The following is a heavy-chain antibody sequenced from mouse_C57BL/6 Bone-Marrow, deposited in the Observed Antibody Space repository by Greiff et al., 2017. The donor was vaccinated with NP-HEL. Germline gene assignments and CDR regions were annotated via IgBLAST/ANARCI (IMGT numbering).Heavy chain of an antibody. J-gene: IGHJ1*03. V-gene: IGHV1-81*01. D-gene: IGHD1-1*01. CDR1: GYTFTSYG. CDR3: ARSGTTVVAPYWYFDV. Sequence: VKLMESGAELARPGASVKLSCKASGYTFTSYGISWVKQRTGQGREWIGEIYPRRGNTYYNEKFKGKATLTADKSSSTAYMELRSLTSEDSAVYFCARSGTTVVAPYWYFDVWGTGTTVTVSS. CDR2: IYPRRGNT.